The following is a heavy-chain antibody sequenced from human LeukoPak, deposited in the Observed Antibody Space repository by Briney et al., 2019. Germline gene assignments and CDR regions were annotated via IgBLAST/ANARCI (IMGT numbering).Heavy chain of an antibody. J-gene: IGHJ4*02. Sequence: SETLSLTCAVSGYSISSGYYWGWIRQPPGKGLEWIGSIYHSGSSYYNPSLKSRVTISVDTSKNQFSLKLSSVTAADTAVYYCARSSIAAAGRPPLYYFDYWGQGTLVTVSS. CDR1: GYSISSGYY. V-gene: IGHV4-38-2*01. CDR2: IYHSGSS. CDR3: ARSSIAAAGRPPLYYFDY. D-gene: IGHD6-25*01.